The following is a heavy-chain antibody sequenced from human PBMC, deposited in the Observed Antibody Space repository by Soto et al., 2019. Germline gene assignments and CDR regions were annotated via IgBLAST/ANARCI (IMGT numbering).Heavy chain of an antibody. J-gene: IGHJ4*02. D-gene: IGHD4-17*01. CDR2: IIPLFGTT. CDR1: GGTFSRNA. CDR3: ARDGAVTVTTSYFDY. Sequence: QVQLVQSGAEVKKPGSSVKVSCKASGGTFSRNAINWVRQAPGQGLERMGGIIPLFGTTNDAQNFQGRVTITADESTNTAYMELSSLRSEDTAVYYCARDGAVTVTTSYFDYWGQGTLVSVSS. V-gene: IGHV1-69*12.